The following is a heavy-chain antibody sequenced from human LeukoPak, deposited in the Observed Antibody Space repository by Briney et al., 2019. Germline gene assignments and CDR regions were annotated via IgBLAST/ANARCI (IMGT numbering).Heavy chain of an antibody. CDR1: GFTFSSYA. Sequence: GGSLRLSCAASGFTFSSYAMHWVRQAPGKGLEWVAVISYDGSNKYYADSVKGRFTISRDNSKNTLYLQMNSLRAEDTAVYYCARDPSDSSWEDKHFDYWGQGTLVTVSS. CDR2: ISYDGSNK. V-gene: IGHV3-30*04. D-gene: IGHD6-13*01. CDR3: ARDPSDSSWEDKHFDY. J-gene: IGHJ4*02.